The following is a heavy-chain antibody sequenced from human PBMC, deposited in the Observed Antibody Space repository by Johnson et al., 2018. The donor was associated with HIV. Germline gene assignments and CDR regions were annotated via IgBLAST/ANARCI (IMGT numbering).Heavy chain of an antibody. J-gene: IGHJ3*02. CDR1: GFTFSIYA. CDR3: AKSRAGGDYDAFDI. CDR2: VSSSGGST. D-gene: IGHD2-21*01. Sequence: VQLVESGGGLVQPGGSLRLSCSASGFTFSIYAMSWVRQAPGKGLEWVSTVSSSGGSTYYTDSVKGRFTISRDNSKNTLYLQVNSLRAEATAIYYCAKSRAGGDYDAFDIWGQGTMVTVSS. V-gene: IGHV3-23*04.